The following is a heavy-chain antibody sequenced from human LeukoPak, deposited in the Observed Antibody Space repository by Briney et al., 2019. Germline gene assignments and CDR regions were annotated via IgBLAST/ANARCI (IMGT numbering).Heavy chain of an antibody. Sequence: SETLSLTCAVYGGSFSGYYWSWIRQPPGKGLEWIGEINHSGSTNYNPSLKSRVTISVDTSKNQFSLKLSSVTAADTAVYYCARGATNYDYVWGSYRYTPHFDYWGQGTLVTVSS. CDR1: GGSFSGYY. J-gene: IGHJ4*02. CDR2: INHSGST. CDR3: ARGATNYDYVWGSYRYTPHFDY. D-gene: IGHD3-16*02. V-gene: IGHV4-34*01.